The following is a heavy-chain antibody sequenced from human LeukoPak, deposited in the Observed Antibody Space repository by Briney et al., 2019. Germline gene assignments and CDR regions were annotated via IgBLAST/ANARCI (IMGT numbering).Heavy chain of an antibody. Sequence: SSETLSLTCTVSGGSISSSAYYWGWIRQPPGKGLEWVGGVYYSGITYYNPSLKSRVTISVDTSKSQFSLKLSSVTAADTAVYYCARHKSYGDYARNWLDPWGQGTLVTVSS. J-gene: IGHJ5*02. CDR1: GGSISSSAYY. CDR2: VYYSGIT. V-gene: IGHV4-39*01. D-gene: IGHD4-17*01. CDR3: ARHKSYGDYARNWLDP.